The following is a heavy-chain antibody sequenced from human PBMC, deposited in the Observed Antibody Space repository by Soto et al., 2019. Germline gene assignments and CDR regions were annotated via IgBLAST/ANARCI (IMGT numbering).Heavy chain of an antibody. CDR1: GYTFTVYY. V-gene: IGHV1-2*02. J-gene: IGHJ4*02. Sequence: ASVKVSCKASGYTFTVYYMHWVRQAPGQGLEWMGWINPKSGGTMYPQKFQGRVTMTWDTSISTAYMALTRLRSDDTAVYYCARDLAKGGGSAGFNYWGQGTLVTVSS. CDR2: INPKSGGT. D-gene: IGHD1-26*01. CDR3: ARDLAKGGGSAGFNY.